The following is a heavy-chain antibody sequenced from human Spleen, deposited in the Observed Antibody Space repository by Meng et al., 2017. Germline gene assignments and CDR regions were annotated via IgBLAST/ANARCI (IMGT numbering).Heavy chain of an antibody. V-gene: IGHV4-61*02. CDR2: IYASGST. CDR1: GGFINSGSYY. CDR3: AGGAVVTLIFYHAMDV. D-gene: IGHD2-21*02. Sequence: SETLSLTCSVPGGFINSGSYYLSWVRQPAGKGLEWIGRIYASGSTNYNPSLKSRVTMSLDTSKNQFSLKLNSVTAADTAVYYCAGGAVVTLIFYHAMDVWGQGTTVTVSS. J-gene: IGHJ6*02.